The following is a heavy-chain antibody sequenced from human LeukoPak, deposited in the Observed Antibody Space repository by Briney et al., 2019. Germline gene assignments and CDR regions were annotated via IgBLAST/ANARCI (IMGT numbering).Heavy chain of an antibody. D-gene: IGHD4-17*01. Sequence: GGSLRLSCAASGFTISSYEMNWVRQAPGKGLEWVSYISSIGSIIYYEDSVKGRFTISRDNAKNSLYLQMNSLRAEDTAVYYCARERYGDFGFDYWGQGTLVTVSS. CDR2: ISSIGSII. V-gene: IGHV3-48*03. J-gene: IGHJ4*02. CDR1: GFTISSYE. CDR3: ARERYGDFGFDY.